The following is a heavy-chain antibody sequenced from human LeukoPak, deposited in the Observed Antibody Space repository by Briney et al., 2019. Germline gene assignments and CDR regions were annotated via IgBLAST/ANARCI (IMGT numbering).Heavy chain of an antibody. CDR1: GFTFSSSW. J-gene: IGHJ4*02. CDR2: IDSSSSYI. D-gene: IGHD3-3*01. CDR3: ARGPHGGFVIIPTEF. Sequence: GGSLRLSCAASGFTFSSSWMHWVRQAPGKGLEWVSSIDSSSSYIYYADSVKGRFTISRANAKNSLFLQMNSLRAEDTAVYYCARGPHGGFVIIPTEFWGQGTLVTVSS. V-gene: IGHV3-21*01.